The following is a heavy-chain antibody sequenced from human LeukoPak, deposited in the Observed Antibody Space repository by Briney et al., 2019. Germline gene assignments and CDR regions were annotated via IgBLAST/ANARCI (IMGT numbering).Heavy chain of an antibody. CDR3: TKFDY. Sequence: GGSLRLSCAASGFIFNTNAMTWVRQAPGRGLEWVSTVTGSDGSTFYANSVKGRFTISRDNSKNTVFLHMTSLRAEDTAVYYCTKFDYWGQGVLVTVSS. CDR1: GFIFNTNA. V-gene: IGHV3-23*01. J-gene: IGHJ4*02. CDR2: VTGSDGST.